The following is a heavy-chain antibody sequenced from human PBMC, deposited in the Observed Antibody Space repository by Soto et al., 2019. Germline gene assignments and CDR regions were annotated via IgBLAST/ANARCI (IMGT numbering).Heavy chain of an antibody. CDR2: ISYDGSNK. D-gene: IGHD6-19*01. J-gene: IGHJ1*01. V-gene: IGHV3-30*18. CDR3: AKGINSGWSRTSSQH. CDR1: GFTFSSYG. Sequence: GGSLRLSCAASGFTFSSYGMHWVRQAPGKGLEWVAVISYDGSNKYYADSVKGRFTISRDNSKNTLYLQMNSLRAEDTAVYYCAKGINSGWSRTSSQHWGQGTLVTVSS.